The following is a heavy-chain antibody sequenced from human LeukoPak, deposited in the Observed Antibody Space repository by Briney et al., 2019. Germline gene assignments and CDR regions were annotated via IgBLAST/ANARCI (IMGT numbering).Heavy chain of an antibody. CDR3: ARDPYCSGGSCYLNWFDP. J-gene: IGHJ5*02. Sequence: SETLSLTCTVSGGSISSYYWSWIRQPAGKGLEWIGRIYSSGSTNYNPSLKSRVTMSVDTSNNQFSPKLNSVTAADTAVYYCARDPYCSGGSCYLNWFDPWGQGTLVTVSS. D-gene: IGHD2-15*01. CDR2: IYSSGST. V-gene: IGHV4-4*07. CDR1: GGSISSYY.